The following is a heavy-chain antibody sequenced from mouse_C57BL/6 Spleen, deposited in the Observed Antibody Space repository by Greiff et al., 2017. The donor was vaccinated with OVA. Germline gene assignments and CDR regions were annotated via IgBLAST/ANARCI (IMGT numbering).Heavy chain of an antibody. CDR1: GYTFTSYW. J-gene: IGHJ4*01. CDR3: ARVLNYGAMDY. V-gene: IGHV1-50*01. Sequence: VQLQQPGAELVKPGASVKLSCKASGYTFTSYWMQWVKQRPGQGLEWIGEIDPSDSYTNYNQKFKGKATLTVDTSSSTAYMQLSSLTSEDSAVYYCARVLNYGAMDYWGQGTSVTVSS. CDR2: IDPSDSYT. D-gene: IGHD1-1*01.